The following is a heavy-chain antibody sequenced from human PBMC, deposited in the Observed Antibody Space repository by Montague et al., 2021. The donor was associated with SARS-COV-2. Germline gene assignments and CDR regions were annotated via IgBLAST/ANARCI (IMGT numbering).Heavy chain of an antibody. CDR1: GGSISTYY. Sequence: SETLSLTCTVYGGSISTYYWSWIRQPPGKGLEWIGYTYYGGITNYYPSLKSRVTISVDTSKNQFSLKLSSVTAADTAVYYCARADITMVRGVNGWAFDIWGQGTMVTVSS. J-gene: IGHJ3*02. V-gene: IGHV4-59*01. CDR2: TYYGGIT. D-gene: IGHD3-10*01. CDR3: ARADITMVRGVNGWAFDI.